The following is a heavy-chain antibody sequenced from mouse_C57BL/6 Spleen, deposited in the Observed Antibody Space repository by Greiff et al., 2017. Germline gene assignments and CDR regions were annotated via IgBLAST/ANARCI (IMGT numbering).Heavy chain of an antibody. CDR2: INPSTGGT. CDR1: GYSFTGYY. J-gene: IGHJ2*01. CDR3: ARYYYGSYYFDY. Sequence: VQLQQSGPELVKPGASVKISCKASGYSFTGYYMNWVKQSPEKSLEWIGEINPSTGGTTYNQKFKAKATLTVDKSSSTAYMQLKSLTSEDSAVYYCARYYYGSYYFDYWGQGTTRTVSS. D-gene: IGHD1-1*01. V-gene: IGHV1-42*01.